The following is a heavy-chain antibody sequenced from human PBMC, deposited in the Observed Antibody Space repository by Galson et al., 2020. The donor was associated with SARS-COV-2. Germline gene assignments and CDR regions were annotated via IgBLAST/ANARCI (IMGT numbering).Heavy chain of an antibody. CDR3: KIAAAGYYYYGMDV. V-gene: IGHV1-8*01. D-gene: IGHD6-13*01. Sequence: ASVKVSCKASGYTFTSYDINWVRQATGQGLEWMGWMNPNSGNTGYAQKFQGRVTMTRNTSISTAYMELSSLRSEDTAVYYCKIAAAGYYYYGMDVWGQGTTVTVSS. CDR1: GYTFTSYD. CDR2: MNPNSGNT. J-gene: IGHJ6*02.